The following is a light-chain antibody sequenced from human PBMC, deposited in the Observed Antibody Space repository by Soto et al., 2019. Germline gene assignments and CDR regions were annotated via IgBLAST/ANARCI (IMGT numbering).Light chain of an antibody. Sequence: ENVLSQSPVTLSLSPGERATLSCRASQSVSSHLAWYQQKPGQAPTLLIYGVSTRAAGLPARFSGSGSGTDFTLTICSLQSEDFIVYCCQPYSNWPRTFGRGTRWLS. CDR2: GVS. CDR1: QSVSSH. J-gene: IGKJ4*01. CDR3: QPYSNWPRT. V-gene: IGKV3-15*01.